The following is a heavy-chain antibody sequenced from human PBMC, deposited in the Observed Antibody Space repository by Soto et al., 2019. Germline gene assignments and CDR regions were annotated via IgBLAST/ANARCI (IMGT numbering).Heavy chain of an antibody. J-gene: IGHJ4*02. CDR1: GVSITTNGYS. CDR2: IYPSGTI. V-gene: IGHV4-30-2*01. CDR3: ATYTAFAKYYFDY. D-gene: IGHD3-16*01. Sequence: PSETMSLTCAVSGVSITTNGYSWRCVRQPPGKGLEWIGYIYPSGTIFYNPSLNSRVTISADTSNNQFSLKLTSVTAADTAVYFCATYTAFAKYYFDYWGRGTLVTVSS.